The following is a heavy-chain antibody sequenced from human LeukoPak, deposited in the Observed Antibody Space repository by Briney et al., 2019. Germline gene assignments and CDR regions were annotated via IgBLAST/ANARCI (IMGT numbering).Heavy chain of an antibody. CDR3: ARDRAATQDWVEFDP. D-gene: IGHD2-15*01. Sequence: GGSLRLSCAISGFSVSNYYMSWVRQAPGKGLEWVSLIRDSGETFYADSVKGRFTISRDNSKNTMYLQMNWLRVEDTAVSFCARDRAATQDWVEFDPWGQGTLVTVSS. J-gene: IGHJ5*02. CDR1: GFSVSNYY. CDR2: IRDSGET. V-gene: IGHV3-66*03.